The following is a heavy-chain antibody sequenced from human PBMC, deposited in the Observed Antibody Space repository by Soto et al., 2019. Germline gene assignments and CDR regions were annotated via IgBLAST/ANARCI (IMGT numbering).Heavy chain of an antibody. J-gene: IGHJ4*02. V-gene: IGHV3-7*01. CDR1: GFTFSSFW. CDR3: RHGHYSGY. CDR2: IKEDESET. Sequence: EMQLVVSGGGLVQPGGSLRLSCVGSGFTFSSFWMSWVRQTPGKGLEWVANIKEDESETDYVDSVKGRFTISRDNSKKSLYLQMGSLRAEDTAVYYCRHGHYSGYWGQGTLVTVSS.